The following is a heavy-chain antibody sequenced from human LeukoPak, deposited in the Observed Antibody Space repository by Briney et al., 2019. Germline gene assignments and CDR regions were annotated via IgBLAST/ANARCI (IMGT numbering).Heavy chain of an antibody. J-gene: IGHJ4*02. V-gene: IGHV4-4*02. CDR2: IYHSGST. CDR3: ARSPTTTVTTPFDY. CDR1: GGSISSSNW. Sequence: PSETLSLTCAVSGGSISSSNWWSWVRQPPGKGLEWIGEIYHSGSTNYNPSLKSRVTISVDKSKNQFSLKLSSVTAADTAVYYCARSPTTTVTTPFDYWGQGTLVTVSS. D-gene: IGHD4-17*01.